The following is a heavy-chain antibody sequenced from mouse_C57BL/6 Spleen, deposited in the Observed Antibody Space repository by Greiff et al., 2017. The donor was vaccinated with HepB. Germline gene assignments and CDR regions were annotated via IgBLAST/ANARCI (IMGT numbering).Heavy chain of an antibody. J-gene: IGHJ3*01. D-gene: IGHD1-1*01. V-gene: IGHV1-82*01. CDR2: IYPGDGDT. CDR3: AREGGSSYGFAY. CDR1: GYAFSSSW. Sequence: VKLQESGPELVKPGASVKISCKASGYAFSSSWMNWVKQRPGKGLEWIGRIYPGDGDTNYNGKFKGKATLTADKSSSTAYMQLSSLTSEDSAVYFCAREGGSSYGFAYWGQGTLVTVSA.